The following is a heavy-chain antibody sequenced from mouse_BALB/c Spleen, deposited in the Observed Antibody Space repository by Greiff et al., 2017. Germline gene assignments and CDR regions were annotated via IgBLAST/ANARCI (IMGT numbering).Heavy chain of an antibody. D-gene: IGHD2-4*01. V-gene: IGHV3-2*02. CDR2: ISYSGST. CDR3: GLMITPLYYFDY. Sequence: EVQLQESGPGLVKPSQSLSLTCTVTGYSITSDYAWNWIRQFPGNKLEWMGYISYSGSTSYNPSLKSRISITRDTSKNQFFLQLNSVTTEDTATYYCGLMITPLYYFDYWGQGTTLTVSS. CDR1: GYSITSDYA. J-gene: IGHJ2*01.